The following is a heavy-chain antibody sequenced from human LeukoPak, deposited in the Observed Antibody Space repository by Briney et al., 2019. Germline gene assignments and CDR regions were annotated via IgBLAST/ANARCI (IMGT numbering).Heavy chain of an antibody. V-gene: IGHV4-59*08. CDR1: GGSISSYY. CDR3: ATLYGAPGNFYYYGMDV. J-gene: IGHJ6*02. D-gene: IGHD4-17*01. Sequence: SETLSLTCTVSGGSISSYYWSWIRQPPGKGLEWIGYIYYSGSTNYNPSLKSRVTISVDTSKNQFSLKLSSVTAADTAVYYCATLYGAPGNFYYYGMDVWGPGTTVTVSS. CDR2: IYYSGST.